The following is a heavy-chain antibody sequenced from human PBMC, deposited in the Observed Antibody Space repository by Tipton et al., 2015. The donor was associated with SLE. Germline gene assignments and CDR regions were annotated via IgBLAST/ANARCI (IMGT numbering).Heavy chain of an antibody. CDR2: MFYIGNS. CDR3: AANNSGSHAFYI. Sequence: TLSLTCSVSGGSITDFYWSWLRKPPGKGLQWIGFMFYIGNSEYNPSLKSRVAISIDTSRAQFSLNLTSVTAADTAVYYCAANNSGSHAFYIWGQGTMVTVS. J-gene: IGHJ3*02. D-gene: IGHD1-26*01. V-gene: IGHV4-59*01. CDR1: GGSITDFY.